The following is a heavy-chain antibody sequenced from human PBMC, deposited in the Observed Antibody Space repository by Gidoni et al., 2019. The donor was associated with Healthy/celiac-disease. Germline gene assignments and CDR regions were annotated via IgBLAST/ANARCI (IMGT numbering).Heavy chain of an antibody. CDR3: ARDRGSSGWYRFDP. CDR2: IYYSGST. CDR1: GGSISNYY. D-gene: IGHD6-19*01. Sequence: QVQLQESGPGLVKPSATLSLTCIVSGGSISNYYWSWIRQPPGKGLEWIGYIYYSGSTNYNPSLKSRVTISVDTSKNQFSLKLSSVTAADTAVYYCARDRGSSGWYRFDPWGQGTLVTVSS. V-gene: IGHV4-59*01. J-gene: IGHJ5*02.